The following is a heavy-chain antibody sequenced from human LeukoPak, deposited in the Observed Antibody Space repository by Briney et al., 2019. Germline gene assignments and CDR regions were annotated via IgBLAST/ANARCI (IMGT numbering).Heavy chain of an antibody. J-gene: IGHJ3*02. CDR1: GGSFSGYY. CDR3: ARGFRYCSSTSCQAHDAFDI. D-gene: IGHD2-2*01. V-gene: IGHV4-34*01. Sequence: SETLSLTCAVYGGSFSGYYWSWIRRPPGKGLEWIGEINHSGSTNYNPSLKSRVTISVDTSKNQFSLKLSSVTAADTAVYYCARGFRYCSSTSCQAHDAFDIWGQGTMVTVSS. CDR2: INHSGST.